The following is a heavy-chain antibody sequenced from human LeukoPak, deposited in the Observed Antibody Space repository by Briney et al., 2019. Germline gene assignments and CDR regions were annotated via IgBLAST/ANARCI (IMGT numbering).Heavy chain of an antibody. V-gene: IGHV4-59*02. Sequence: PSETLSLTCAVSGASVSNSHWNWIRQFPGKGLEWIGCLSYTGKTDYNPSLSSRVTISLGTSNNQVSLKLKSVNAADTAVYYCSEGYFEPFAHWGPGTLVTVSS. J-gene: IGHJ4*02. CDR3: SEGYFEPFAH. D-gene: IGHD2/OR15-2a*01. CDR2: LSYTGKT. CDR1: GASVSNSH.